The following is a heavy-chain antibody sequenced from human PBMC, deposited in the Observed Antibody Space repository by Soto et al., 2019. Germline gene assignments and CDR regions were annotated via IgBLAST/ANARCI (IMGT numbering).Heavy chain of an antibody. CDR3: ARTYVTDVVVVPASKDYMDV. CDR2: ISYSGST. V-gene: IGHV4-39*01. D-gene: IGHD2-2*01. J-gene: IGHJ6*03. CDR1: GGSISSSSSS. Sequence: PSETLSLTCTVSGGSISSSSSSWGWIRQPPGKGLEWLGIISYSGSTYYSPSLKSRVTISVDASKNLFSLKLSSVTAADTAVYYCARTYVTDVVVVPASKDYMDVWGKGTXVTVSS.